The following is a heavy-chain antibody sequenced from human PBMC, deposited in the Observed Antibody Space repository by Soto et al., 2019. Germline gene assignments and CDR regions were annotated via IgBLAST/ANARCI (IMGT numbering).Heavy chain of an antibody. Sequence: EVQLVQSGAEVKKPGESLRIACKGSGYTFTDYWINWVRQMPGKGLEWMGRIDPSDSYTKYSPSFQGHVTISADKSISTAYLEWSSLEASDTAMYYCARASSITIFGVVGFEMDVWGQGTTVTVSS. V-gene: IGHV5-10-1*03. D-gene: IGHD3-3*01. CDR1: GYTFTDYW. J-gene: IGHJ6*02. CDR3: ARASSITIFGVVGFEMDV. CDR2: IDPSDSYT.